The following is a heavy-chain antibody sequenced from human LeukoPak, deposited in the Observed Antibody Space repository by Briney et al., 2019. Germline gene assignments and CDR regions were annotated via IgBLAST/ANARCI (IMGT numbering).Heavy chain of an antibody. V-gene: IGHV3-48*04. D-gene: IGHD2-15*01. Sequence: GRSLRLSCATSGFTFSSYSMNWVRQAPGKGLEWVSYISSSSSTIYYVDSVKGRFTISRDNAKNSLYLQMNSLRAEDTAVYYCARDHCSGGSCYSWSFYYYYGMDVWGQGTTVTVSS. CDR1: GFTFSSYS. J-gene: IGHJ6*02. CDR3: ARDHCSGGSCYSWSFYYYYGMDV. CDR2: ISSSSSTI.